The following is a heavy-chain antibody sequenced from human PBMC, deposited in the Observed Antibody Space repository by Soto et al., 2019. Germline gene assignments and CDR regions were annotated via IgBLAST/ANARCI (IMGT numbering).Heavy chain of an antibody. J-gene: IGHJ4*02. CDR3: ARGIAMKVAVRDDAPDKYFFDY. Sequence: PSETLPLPGALCPGSFSAYEWSWICQTTERGLERLREIKHSGSTNQNPSLKSRGTIGADTPKSQFSLKLRSVPAADTAGYYCARGIAMKVAVRDDAPDKYFFDYVGRGTLVTVSS. V-gene: IGHV4-34*01. CDR2: IKHSGST. CDR1: PGSFSAYE. D-gene: IGHD3-22*01.